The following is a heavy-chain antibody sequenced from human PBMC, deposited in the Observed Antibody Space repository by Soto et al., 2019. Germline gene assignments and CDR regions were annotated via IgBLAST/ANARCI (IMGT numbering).Heavy chain of an antibody. CDR1: GGSISSGDYY. J-gene: IGHJ6*02. D-gene: IGHD2-2*01. V-gene: IGHV4-30-4*01. CDR3: ARDPSHIVVVPAASNYGMDV. Sequence: PSETLSLTCTVSGGSISSGDYYWSWIRQPPGKGLEWIGYIYYSGSTYYNPSLKSRVTISVDTSKNQFSLKLSSVTAADMAVYYCARDPSHIVVVPAASNYGMDVWGQGTTVTV. CDR2: IYYSGST.